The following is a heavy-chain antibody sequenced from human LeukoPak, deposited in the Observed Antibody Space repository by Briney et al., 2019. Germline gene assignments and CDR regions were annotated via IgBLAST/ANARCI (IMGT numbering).Heavy chain of an antibody. Sequence: GGPLRLSCAASGFTFSDYYMGWIRQAPGKGLERISYMNSSSFYTSYADSVKGRFTISRDNAKNSLYLQMNSLRAEDTAVYYCARDHRLRYFDWSDFDYWGQGTLVTVSS. CDR2: MNSSSFYT. CDR3: ARDHRLRYFDWSDFDY. CDR1: GFTFSDYY. V-gene: IGHV3-11*06. J-gene: IGHJ4*02. D-gene: IGHD3-9*01.